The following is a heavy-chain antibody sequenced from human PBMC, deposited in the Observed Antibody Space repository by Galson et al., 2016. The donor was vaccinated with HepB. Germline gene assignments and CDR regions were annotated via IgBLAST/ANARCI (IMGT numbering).Heavy chain of an antibody. V-gene: IGHV2-5*02. CDR1: GFSLTSSGVG. Sequence: PALVKPTQTLTLTCTFSGFSLTSSGVGVAWIRQPPGKALEWLALIYWDDDERHSPSLKSRLTITQDTSKNQVVFTMTNMDPVDTGTYYCAHVTTSHYEIFSGYYGVFDYWGQRTLVTVSS. D-gene: IGHD3-9*01. J-gene: IGHJ4*02. CDR3: AHVTTSHYEIFSGYYGVFDY. CDR2: IYWDDDE.